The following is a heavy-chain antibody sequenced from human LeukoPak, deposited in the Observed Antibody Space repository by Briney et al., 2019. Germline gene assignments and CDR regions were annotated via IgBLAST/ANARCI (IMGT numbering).Heavy chain of an antibody. J-gene: IGHJ4*02. Sequence: GGSLRLSCAASGFTFSDHYMDWVRQAPGKGLEWVGRTRNKANSYTAEYAASVKGRSTISRDDSKNSLYLQMNSLKPEDTAVYYCAGELIAATALDYWGQGTLVTVSS. CDR1: GFTFSDHY. CDR2: TRNKANSYTA. D-gene: IGHD6-13*01. V-gene: IGHV3-72*01. CDR3: AGELIAATALDY.